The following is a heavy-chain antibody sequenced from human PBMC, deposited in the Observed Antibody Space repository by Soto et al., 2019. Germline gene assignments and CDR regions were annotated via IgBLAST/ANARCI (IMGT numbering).Heavy chain of an antibody. Sequence: PSETLSLTCTVSGGSISSSSYYWGWIRQPPGKGLEWIGSIYYSGSTYYNPSLKSRVTISVDTSKNQFSLKLSSVTAADTAVYYCARLVVATRNYYYYYGMDVWGQGTTVTVSS. D-gene: IGHD1-26*01. V-gene: IGHV4-39*01. J-gene: IGHJ6*02. CDR2: IYYSGST. CDR1: GGSISSSSYY. CDR3: ARLVVATRNYYYYYGMDV.